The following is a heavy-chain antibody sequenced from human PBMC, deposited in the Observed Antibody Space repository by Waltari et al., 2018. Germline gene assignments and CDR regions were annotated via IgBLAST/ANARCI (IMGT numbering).Heavy chain of an antibody. D-gene: IGHD2-21*01. CDR3: ARDRGTPWGGNWFDP. CDR1: GGSISSYY. J-gene: IGHJ5*02. CDR2: IYYRGST. V-gene: IGHV4-59*01. Sequence: QVQLQESGPGLVKPSETLSLTCTVSGGSISSYYWSWIRQPPGKGLEWIGYIYYRGSTNYNPSLKSRVTISVDTSKNQFSLKLSSVTAADTAVYYCARDRGTPWGGNWFDPWGQGTLVTVSS.